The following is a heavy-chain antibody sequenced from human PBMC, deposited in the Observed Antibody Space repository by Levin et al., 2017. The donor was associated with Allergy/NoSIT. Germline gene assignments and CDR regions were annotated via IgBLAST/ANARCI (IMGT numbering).Heavy chain of an antibody. D-gene: IGHD2/OR15-2a*01. V-gene: IGHV3-74*01. CDR1: GFTFSDYW. J-gene: IGHJ4*02. CDR2: ISNDGSST. Sequence: GGSLRLSCAASGFTFSDYWMHWVSQAPGKGLVWVSRISNDGSSTSYADSVKGRFIISRDNAKNTLYLEMNSLRVEDTAVYYCARLSGLDQWGQGTLVTVSS. CDR3: ARLSGLDQ.